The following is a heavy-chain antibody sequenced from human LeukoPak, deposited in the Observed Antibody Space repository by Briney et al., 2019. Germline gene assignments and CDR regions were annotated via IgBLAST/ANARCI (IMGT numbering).Heavy chain of an antibody. Sequence: GGSVRLSCAASGFTVSSNYMSWVRQAPGKGLEWVSVIYSGGSTYYADSVKGRFTISRDNSKNTLYLQMNSLRAEDTAVYYCARDLNRAVAGCAFDIWGQGTMVTVSS. V-gene: IGHV3-53*01. CDR2: IYSGGST. CDR3: ARDLNRAVAGCAFDI. J-gene: IGHJ3*02. CDR1: GFTVSSNY. D-gene: IGHD6-19*01.